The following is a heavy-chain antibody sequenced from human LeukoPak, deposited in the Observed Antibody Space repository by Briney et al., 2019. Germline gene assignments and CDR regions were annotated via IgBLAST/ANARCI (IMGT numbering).Heavy chain of an antibody. Sequence: GGSLRLSCAASGFTFSDYYMSWLRQAPGKGLEWVAYISSSSSYTNYADSVKGRFTISRDNAKNSLYMQMISLRAEDTAVYYCARAWIQLCTPYYYYGIDVWGKGTTVTVSS. J-gene: IGHJ6*04. D-gene: IGHD5-18*01. CDR2: ISSSSSYT. CDR3: ARAWIQLCTPYYYYGIDV. CDR1: GFTFSDYY. V-gene: IGHV3-11*06.